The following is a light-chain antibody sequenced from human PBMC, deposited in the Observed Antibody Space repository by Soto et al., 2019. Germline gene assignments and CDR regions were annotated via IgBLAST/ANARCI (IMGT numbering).Light chain of an antibody. CDR2: EVS. CDR1: SSDVGGYKY. CDR3: SSWTSSTTQV. V-gene: IGLV2-14*01. Sequence: QSALTQPASVSGSPGQSITISCTGTSSDVGGYKYVSWYQHHPGKTPQLMIYEVSNRPSGVSNRFSGSKSGNTASLTISGLQAEDEADYYCSSWTSSTTQVLGGGTKLTVL. J-gene: IGLJ3*02.